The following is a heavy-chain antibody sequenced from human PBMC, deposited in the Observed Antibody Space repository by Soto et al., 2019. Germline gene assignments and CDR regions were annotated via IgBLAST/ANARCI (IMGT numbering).Heavy chain of an antibody. CDR1: GGSISSSSYY. Sequence: PSETLSLTCTVSGGSISSSSYYWRWIRQHPGKGLEWIGYIYYSGSTYYNPSLKSRVTISVDTSKNQFSLKLSSVTAADTAVYYCARVVVGIQLWVNWFDPWGQGTLVTVSS. CDR2: IYYSGST. V-gene: IGHV4-31*03. CDR3: ARVVVGIQLWVNWFDP. J-gene: IGHJ5*02. D-gene: IGHD5-18*01.